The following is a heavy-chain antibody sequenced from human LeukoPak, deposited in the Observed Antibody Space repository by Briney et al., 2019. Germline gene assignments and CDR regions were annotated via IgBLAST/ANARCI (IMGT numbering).Heavy chain of an antibody. V-gene: IGHV4-4*02. D-gene: IGHD3-22*01. CDR3: ASWHYYDSSGYYNGY. Sequence: PSETLSLTCAVSGGSISSSNWWSWVRQPPGKGLEWIGEIYHSGSTNYNPSLKSRVTISVDKSKNQFSLKLSSVTAADTAVYYCASWHYYDSSGYYNGYWGQGTLVTVSS. CDR2: IYHSGST. CDR1: GGSISSSNW. J-gene: IGHJ4*02.